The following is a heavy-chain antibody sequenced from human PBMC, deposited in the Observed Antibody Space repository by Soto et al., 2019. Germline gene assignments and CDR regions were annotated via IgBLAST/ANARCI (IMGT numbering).Heavy chain of an antibody. V-gene: IGHV3-30-3*01. Sequence: QVQLVESGGGVVQPGTSLRLSCAASGFIFNSYSIDWVRQAPGKGLEWVAVISYDGNTQYYGDSLKGRFIVSRENSKNTEYLQMNDLRADDTAVYYCAKVSSASRISTPDFDSWGQGTLVTVSS. CDR3: AKVSSASRISTPDFDS. CDR2: ISYDGNTQ. J-gene: IGHJ4*02. CDR1: GFIFNSYS.